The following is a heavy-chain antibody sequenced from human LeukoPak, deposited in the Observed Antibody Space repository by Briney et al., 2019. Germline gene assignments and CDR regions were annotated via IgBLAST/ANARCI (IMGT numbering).Heavy chain of an antibody. CDR1: GFTFSSYA. Sequence: GGSLRLSCAASGFTFSSYAMHWVRQAPGKGLEWVAVISYDGSNKYYADSVKGRFTISRDNSKNTLYLQMNSLRAEDTAVYYCARDREITXVRGVMAYWGQGTLVTVSS. D-gene: IGHD3-10*01. CDR2: ISYDGSNK. V-gene: IGHV3-30*04. CDR3: ARDREITXVRGVMAY. J-gene: IGHJ4*02.